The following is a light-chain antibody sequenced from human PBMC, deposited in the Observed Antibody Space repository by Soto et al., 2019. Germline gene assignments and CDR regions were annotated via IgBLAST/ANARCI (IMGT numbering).Light chain of an antibody. V-gene: IGLV2-14*03. J-gene: IGLJ1*01. Sequence: SLLTQPASVSGSPGQSITISCPGTSSDVGGYNYVSWYQHHPGKAPKLIIYDVTSRPSGVSIRFSGSKSDNTASLTISGLQPEDEADYHCSSYTTSNTRQIVFGTGTKVTVL. CDR3: SSYTTSNTRQIV. CDR2: DVT. CDR1: SSDVGGYNY.